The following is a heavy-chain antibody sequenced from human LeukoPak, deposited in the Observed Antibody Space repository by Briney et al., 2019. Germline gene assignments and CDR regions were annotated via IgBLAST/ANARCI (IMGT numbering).Heavy chain of an antibody. V-gene: IGHV3-30*04. J-gene: IGHJ6*02. CDR2: ISYDGSNK. CDR3: ARDSGSGSYSPHEGYYYYYYGMDV. D-gene: IGHD1-26*01. CDR1: GFTFSSYA. Sequence: PGGSLRVSCAASGFTFSSYAMHWVRQARGKGLEWVAVISYDGSNKYYEDSVKGRFTISRDNSKNTLYLQMNSLRAEDTAVYYCARDSGSGSYSPHEGYYYYYYGMDVWGQGTTVTVSS.